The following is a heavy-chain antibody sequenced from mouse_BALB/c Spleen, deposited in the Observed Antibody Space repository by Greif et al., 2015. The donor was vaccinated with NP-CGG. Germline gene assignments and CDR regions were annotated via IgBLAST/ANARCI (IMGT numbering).Heavy chain of an antibody. Sequence: QVQLKESGPLLVRPGASVKISCKASGYSFTSYWMHWVKQRPGQGLEWIGMIDPSDSETRLNQKFKDKATLTVDKSSSTAYMQLSSPTSEDSSVYYCARDGNYWYFDVWGAGTTVTVSS. CDR3: ARDGNYWYFDV. V-gene: IGHV1S126*01. J-gene: IGHJ1*01. CDR1: GYSFTSYW. D-gene: IGHD2-1*01. CDR2: IDPSDSET.